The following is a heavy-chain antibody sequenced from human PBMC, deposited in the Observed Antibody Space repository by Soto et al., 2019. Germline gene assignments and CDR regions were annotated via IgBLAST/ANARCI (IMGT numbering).Heavy chain of an antibody. CDR2: INVYNGNT. CDR3: ARGVGSGSYYNQYNWFNP. D-gene: IGHD3-10*01. V-gene: IGHV1-18*01. CDR1: GYTFTSYG. J-gene: IGHJ5*02. Sequence: ASVKVSCKASGYTFTSYGISWVRQAPGQGLEWMGWINVYNGNTKYAQKVQGRVTMTTDTSTSTAYMELRSLRSDDTAVYYCARGVGSGSYYNQYNWFNPWGQGTLVTVSS.